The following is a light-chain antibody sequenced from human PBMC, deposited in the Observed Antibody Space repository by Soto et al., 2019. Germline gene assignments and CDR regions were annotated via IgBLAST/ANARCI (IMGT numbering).Light chain of an antibody. CDR3: QQRSNWPPYT. J-gene: IGKJ2*01. V-gene: IGKV3-11*01. Sequence: LTQSPATLSLSPGERATLSCRASQSVRSYLAWYQQKPGQAPRLLIYDASNRATGIPARFSGSGSGTDFTLTISSLEPEDFAVYYCQQRSNWPPYTFGQGTKLEIK. CDR2: DAS. CDR1: QSVRSY.